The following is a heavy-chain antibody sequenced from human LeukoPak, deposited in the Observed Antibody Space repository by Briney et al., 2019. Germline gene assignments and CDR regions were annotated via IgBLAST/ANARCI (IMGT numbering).Heavy chain of an antibody. J-gene: IGHJ4*02. CDR1: GYTFTSYG. D-gene: IGHD3-22*01. V-gene: IGHV1-24*01. CDR3: ATESIGYYGYFDY. Sequence: GASVKVSCKASGYTFTSYGISWVRQAPGKGHEWMGGFDPEDGETIYAQKFQGRVTMTEDTSTDTAYMELSSLRSEDTAVYFCATESIGYYGYFDYWGQGTLVTVSS. CDR2: FDPEDGET.